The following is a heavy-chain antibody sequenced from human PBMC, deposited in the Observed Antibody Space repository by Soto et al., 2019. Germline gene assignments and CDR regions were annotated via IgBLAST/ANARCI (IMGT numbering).Heavy chain of an antibody. J-gene: IGHJ4*02. Sequence: SETLSLTCTFSGCSISSYYWSWIRQPPGKGLEWIGYIYYSGSTNYNPSLKSRVTISVDTSKNQLSLKLSSVTAADTAVYYCARRYGYYFDYWGQGTLVTVSS. CDR1: GCSISSYY. V-gene: IGHV4-59*08. CDR3: ARRYGYYFDY. CDR2: IYYSGST. D-gene: IGHD4-17*01.